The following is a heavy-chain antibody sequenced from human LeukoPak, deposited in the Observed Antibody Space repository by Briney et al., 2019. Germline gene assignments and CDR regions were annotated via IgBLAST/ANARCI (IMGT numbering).Heavy chain of an antibody. CDR1: GFTFSNYT. J-gene: IGHJ1*01. D-gene: IGHD4-11*01. CDR3: VDTSGSNTN. CDR2: VSYGGTIK. Sequence: AMSLTLSCVASGFTFSNYTMHWVRQAPGKGLEWVAVVSYGGTIKVYTDSVKIRLTIARYNSQNTLYLKMNSLRAEDSAVYYCVDTSGSNTNWGQGNLVTVSS. V-gene: IGHV3-30-3*01.